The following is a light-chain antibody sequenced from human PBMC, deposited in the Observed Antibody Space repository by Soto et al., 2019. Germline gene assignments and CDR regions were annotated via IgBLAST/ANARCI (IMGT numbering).Light chain of an antibody. CDR1: QSVTSSY. CDR3: QQRSNRPPGIT. CDR2: GAS. J-gene: IGKJ5*01. Sequence: IVLTQSPGTLSLSPGERATLSCRASQSVTSSYLAWYQQKPGQAPRLIIYGASSRATVMPDRFSGSGSGTDFTLTISSLEPEDFAVYYCQQRSNRPPGITFGQGTRLEIK. V-gene: IGKV3D-20*02.